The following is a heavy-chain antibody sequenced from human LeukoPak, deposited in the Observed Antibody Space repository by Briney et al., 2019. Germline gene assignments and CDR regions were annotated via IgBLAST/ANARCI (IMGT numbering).Heavy chain of an antibody. V-gene: IGHV3-21*01. CDR3: ARDERDYMDV. Sequence: GGSLRLSCAASGFTFSSYSMNWVRQAPGKGLEGFSSISSSSSYIYYADSVKGRFTISRDNAKNSLYLQMNSLRAEDTAVYYCARDERDYMDVWGKGTTVTVSS. J-gene: IGHJ6*03. CDR2: ISSSSSYI. CDR1: GFTFSSYS.